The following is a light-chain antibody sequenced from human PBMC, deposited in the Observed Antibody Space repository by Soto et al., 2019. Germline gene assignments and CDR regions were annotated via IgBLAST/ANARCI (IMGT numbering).Light chain of an antibody. V-gene: IGKV1-6*01. CDR1: QGIRND. J-gene: IGKJ1*01. CDR2: AAS. Sequence: AIQLTPSPSSLSAYVGDRVTITCRASQGIRNDLGWYQQKPGKAPKLLIYAASSLQSGVPSRFSGSASGTDFTLTISSLQPEDFATYYCLQDYSYPWTFGQGTKVDIK. CDR3: LQDYSYPWT.